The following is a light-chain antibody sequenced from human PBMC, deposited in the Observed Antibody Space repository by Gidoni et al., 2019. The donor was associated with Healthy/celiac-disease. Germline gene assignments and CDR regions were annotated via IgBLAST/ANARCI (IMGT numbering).Light chain of an antibody. V-gene: IGLV3-21*02. CDR3: QVWDTSSDHPV. CDR1: NIGSKS. J-gene: IGLJ3*02. Sequence: SYVLTQPPSVSVAPGQTARITCGGNNIGSKSVHWYQEKPGQASVLVVYDDGDRPSGIPERFSGSNSGNTATLTISRVEAGDEADYYCQVWDTSSDHPVFGGGTKLTVL. CDR2: DDG.